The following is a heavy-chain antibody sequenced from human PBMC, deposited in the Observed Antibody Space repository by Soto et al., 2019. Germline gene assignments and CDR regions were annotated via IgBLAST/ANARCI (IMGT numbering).Heavy chain of an antibody. CDR3: AKGSYSGRYSDFDY. CDR2: ISYDGSNK. CDR1: GFTFSSYG. D-gene: IGHD1-26*01. J-gene: IGHJ4*02. Sequence: QVQLVESGGGVVKPGRSLRLSCAASGFTFSSYGMFWIRQAPGRGLEWVAFISYDGSNKYSDSVKGRFTISRDNSKNTLYLQMNSLRPEDTAMYYCAKGSYSGRYSDFDYWGQGTLVTVSS. V-gene: IGHV3-30*18.